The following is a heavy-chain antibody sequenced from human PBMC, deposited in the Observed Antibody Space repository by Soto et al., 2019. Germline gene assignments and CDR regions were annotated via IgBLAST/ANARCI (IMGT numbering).Heavy chain of an antibody. CDR1: GFSLSTSGVG. V-gene: IGHV2-5*02. CDR2: IYWDDDK. D-gene: IGHD2-15*01. Sequence: QITLKESGPTLVKPTQTLTLTCTFSGFSLSTSGVGVGWIRQPPGKALEWLALIYWDDDKRYSPSLKSRLTNTKDTSNNQVVLTMPNMDPVDTATYYCAHRPSYCSGGSCYSGFDYWGQGTLVTVSS. J-gene: IGHJ4*02. CDR3: AHRPSYCSGGSCYSGFDY.